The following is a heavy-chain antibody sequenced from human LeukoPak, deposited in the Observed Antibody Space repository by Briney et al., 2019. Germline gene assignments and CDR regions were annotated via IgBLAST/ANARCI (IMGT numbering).Heavy chain of an antibody. Sequence: ASVKVSCKASGYTFTSYAMNWVRQAPGQGLEWMGWINTNTGNPTYAQGFTGRFVFSLDTSVSTAYLQISSLRAEDTAVYYCVSLTADDAFDIWGQGTMVTVSS. V-gene: IGHV7-4-1*02. CDR1: GYTFTSYA. CDR2: INTNTGNP. J-gene: IGHJ3*02. CDR3: VSLTADDAFDI.